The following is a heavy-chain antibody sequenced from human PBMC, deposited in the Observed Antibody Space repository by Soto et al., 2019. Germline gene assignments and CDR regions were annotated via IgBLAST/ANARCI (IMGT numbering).Heavy chain of an antibody. J-gene: IGHJ4*02. V-gene: IGHV1-18*01. Sequence: ASVKVSCKASGYTFTNYGFSWVRQAPGQGLEWMGWISAYNGNTNYAQKLQGRVTMTTDTSTSTAYMELRSLRSDGTAVYYCVRPPYDILTGYYYPEDYWGQGTLVTVSS. D-gene: IGHD3-9*01. CDR2: ISAYNGNT. CDR1: GYTFTNYG. CDR3: VRPPYDILTGYYYPEDY.